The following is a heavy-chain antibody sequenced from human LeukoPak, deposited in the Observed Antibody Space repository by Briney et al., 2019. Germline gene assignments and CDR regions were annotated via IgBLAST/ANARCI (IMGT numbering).Heavy chain of an antibody. D-gene: IGHD2-2*01. CDR3: AKDSAVVPAAPYGMDV. Sequence: GGSLRLSCAASGFTFSSYWMSWVRQAPGKGLEWVANIKQDGSEKDYVDSVKGRFTISRDNAKNSLYLQMNSLRAEDTALYYCAKDSAVVPAAPYGMDVWGQGTTVTVSS. CDR1: GFTFSSYW. J-gene: IGHJ6*02. CDR2: IKQDGSEK. V-gene: IGHV3-7*03.